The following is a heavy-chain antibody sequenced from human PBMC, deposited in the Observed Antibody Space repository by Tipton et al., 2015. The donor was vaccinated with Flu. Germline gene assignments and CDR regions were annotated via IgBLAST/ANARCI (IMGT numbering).Heavy chain of an antibody. CDR1: GFTFRYYS. J-gene: IGHJ6*02. CDR3: ARDHPPSITVLGEITDYFGMAV. Sequence: SLRLSCVVSGFTFRYYSMTWVRQAPGKGLEWVSHISSSGTTINYADSVKGRFTISRDNAKNSLYLQMNSLRAEDTAVYYCARDHPPSITVLGEITDYFGMAVWGQGTTVTVSS. D-gene: IGHD3-3*01. V-gene: IGHV3-11*01. CDR2: ISSSGTTI.